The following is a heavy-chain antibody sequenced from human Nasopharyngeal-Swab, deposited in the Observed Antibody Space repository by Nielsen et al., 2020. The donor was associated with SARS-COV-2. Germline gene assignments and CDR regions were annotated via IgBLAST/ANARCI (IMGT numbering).Heavy chain of an antibody. D-gene: IGHD6-6*01. CDR2: ISWNSGSI. CDR3: ASYSSSSEKAVDY. CDR1: GFTFDDYA. Sequence: SLKISCAASGFTFDDYAMHWVRQAPGKGPEWVSGISWNSGSIGYADSVKGRFTISRDNAKNSLYLQMNSLRAEDTALYYCASYSSSSEKAVDYWGQGTLVTVSS. V-gene: IGHV3-9*01. J-gene: IGHJ4*02.